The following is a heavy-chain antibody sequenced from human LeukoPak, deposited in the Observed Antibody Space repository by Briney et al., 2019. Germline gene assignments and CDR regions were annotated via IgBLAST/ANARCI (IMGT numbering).Heavy chain of an antibody. CDR2: IHYSGST. J-gene: IGHJ5*02. CDR3: ARGGPGGSGWSYWFNP. V-gene: IGHV4-59*08. Sequence: PSETLFNTCTVSGVSISSKYWSWIRQPPGKGLEWIGYIHYSGSTNYNPSLKSRVTISVDTSKNQFSLKLSSVTAADTAVYYCARGGPGGSGWSYWFNPWGLGTLVNVSS. CDR1: GVSISSKY. D-gene: IGHD6-19*01.